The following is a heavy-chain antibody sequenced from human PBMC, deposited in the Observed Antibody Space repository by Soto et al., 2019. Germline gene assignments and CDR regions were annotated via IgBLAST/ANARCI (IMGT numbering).Heavy chain of an antibody. V-gene: IGHV3-23*01. CDR2: ISARGGSS. CDR3: AKVSIEYSASVDR. CDR1: GFSFNSYD. Sequence: EVQLLESGGGLVQPGGSLRLACAASGFSFNSYDMVWVRQAPGKGLEWVSVISARGGSSYFADSVKGRFTISRDNSKNVLSLEMNNLRAEDTATYFCAKVSIEYSASVDRWGQGTLVLVSS. J-gene: IGHJ5*02. D-gene: IGHD5-12*01.